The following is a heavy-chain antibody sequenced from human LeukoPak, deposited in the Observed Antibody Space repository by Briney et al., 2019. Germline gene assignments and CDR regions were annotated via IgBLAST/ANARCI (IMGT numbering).Heavy chain of an antibody. CDR2: ISSSSYI. D-gene: IGHD4-17*01. CDR3: ARDDGRTVDYGMDV. V-gene: IGHV3-21*01. Sequence: PGGSLRLSCAASGFTFSSYSMNWVRQAPGKGLEWVSSISSSSYIYYADSVKGRFTISRDNAKNSLYLQMNSLRAEDTAVYYCARDDGRTVDYGMDVWGQGTTVTVSS. CDR1: GFTFSSYS. J-gene: IGHJ6*02.